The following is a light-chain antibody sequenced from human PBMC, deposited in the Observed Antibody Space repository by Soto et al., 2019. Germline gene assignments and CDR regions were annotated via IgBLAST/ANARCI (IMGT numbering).Light chain of an antibody. Sequence: DVIMTQSPLFLPVSLGQAASISCMSSQGLVYMDGNTYLNWFHQRPGQSPRRLIYKVSNRDSGVPDRFSGSGSGTDFTLKISRVEAEDVGVYYCMQGTHWPPITFGQGTRLEIK. J-gene: IGKJ5*01. V-gene: IGKV2-30*01. CDR3: MQGTHWPPIT. CDR2: KVS. CDR1: QGLVYMDGNTY.